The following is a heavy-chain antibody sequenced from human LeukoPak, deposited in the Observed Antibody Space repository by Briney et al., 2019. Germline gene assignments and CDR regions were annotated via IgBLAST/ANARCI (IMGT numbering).Heavy chain of an antibody. CDR1: GFTFNTYA. Sequence: GGSLRLSCAASGFTFNTYAMSWVRQAPGKGLEWVSRINSDGSSTSYADSVKGRFTISRDNAKNTLYLQMNSLRAEDTAVYYCARGGGYGDYTNDYWGQGTLVTVSS. CDR3: ARGGGYGDYTNDY. D-gene: IGHD4-17*01. J-gene: IGHJ4*02. CDR2: INSDGSST. V-gene: IGHV3-74*01.